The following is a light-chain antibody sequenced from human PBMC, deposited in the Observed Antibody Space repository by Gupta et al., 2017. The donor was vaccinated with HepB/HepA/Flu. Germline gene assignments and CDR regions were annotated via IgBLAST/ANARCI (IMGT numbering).Light chain of an antibody. V-gene: IGKV2-28*01. Sequence: DIVMTQSPLFLPVTPEEPASISCRSSQSLLHSNGYNYLDWYLQKPGQSPQLLIYLGSNRASGVPDRFSGSGSGTDFTLKISRVEAEDVGVYYCMQALQTPRTFGPGTKVDIK. J-gene: IGKJ3*01. CDR1: QSLLHSNGYNY. CDR2: LGS. CDR3: MQALQTPRT.